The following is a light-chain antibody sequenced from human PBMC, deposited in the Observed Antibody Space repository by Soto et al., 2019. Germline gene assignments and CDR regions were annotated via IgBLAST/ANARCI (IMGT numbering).Light chain of an antibody. CDR3: SSYSGTNSNVI. CDR2: EVS. Sequence: QSALTQPPSASGSPGQSVTISCAGSYSDIGDYNYVSWYQQHPGKVPKLIISEVSKRPSGVPDRFSGSKSGYTASLTVSDLQPADEAVYYCSSYSGTNSNVIFGGGTQPTVL. J-gene: IGLJ2*01. CDR1: YSDIGDYNY. V-gene: IGLV2-8*01.